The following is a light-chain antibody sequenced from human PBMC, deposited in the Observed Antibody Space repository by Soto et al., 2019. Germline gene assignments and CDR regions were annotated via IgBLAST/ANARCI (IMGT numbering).Light chain of an antibody. J-gene: IGLJ1*01. Sequence: QSVLTQPASVSGSPGQSITISCAGTSSDIGGYNYVSWYQQHPGKAPKVMIYEVSNRPSGVSNRFSGSKSGNTASLTISGLPAEDEADYYCSSFTTSSTLYVFGSGTKLTVL. CDR3: SSFTTSSTLYV. CDR2: EVS. V-gene: IGLV2-14*01. CDR1: SSDIGGYNY.